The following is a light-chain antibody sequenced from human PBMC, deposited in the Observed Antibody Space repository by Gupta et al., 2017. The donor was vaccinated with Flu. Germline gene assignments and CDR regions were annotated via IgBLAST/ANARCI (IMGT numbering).Light chain of an antibody. CDR1: RSDIATYNV. V-gene: IGLV2-23*01. Sequence: QSAMPQPASMSGSHGPSITISCTGTRSDIATYNVFSWYQQRPGKAPKLMIYEASKPPAGVANRFACSNSGNTTFLTSAGLQADDEADYYCCSYGGSNTFVFGAGTKVTVL. CDR2: EAS. J-gene: IGLJ1*01. CDR3: CSYGGSNTFV.